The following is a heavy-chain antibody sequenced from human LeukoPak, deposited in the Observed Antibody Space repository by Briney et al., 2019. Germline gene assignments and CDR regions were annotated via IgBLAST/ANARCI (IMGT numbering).Heavy chain of an antibody. D-gene: IGHD2-2*01. Sequence: GGSLRLSCAASGFTFSSHSMNWVRQAPGKGLEWVSSISPSGNYIYYADSVEGRFTISRDNAKNSLYLQMNSLRAEDTAVYYCARDLSSSTSGYSYWGQGTLVTVSS. J-gene: IGHJ4*02. CDR3: ARDLSSSTSGYSY. CDR2: ISPSGNYI. V-gene: IGHV3-21*01. CDR1: GFTFSSHS.